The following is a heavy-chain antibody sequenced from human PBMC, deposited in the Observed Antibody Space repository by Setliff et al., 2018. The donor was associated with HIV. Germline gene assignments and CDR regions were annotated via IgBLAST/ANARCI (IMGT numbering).Heavy chain of an antibody. CDR2: INTNTGYP. V-gene: IGHV7-4-1*02. CDR3: ARVRTSYNFWVGDVFDT. CDR1: GYNFTNYG. D-gene: IGHD1-1*01. Sequence: ASVKVSCKASGYNFTNYGINWVRQDPGQGLEWMGWINTNTGYPTYAQAFRGRLVFSVDTSVSTAYLEISSLEAEDTAVYFCARVRTSYNFWVGDVFDTWGQGTLVTVSS. J-gene: IGHJ5*02.